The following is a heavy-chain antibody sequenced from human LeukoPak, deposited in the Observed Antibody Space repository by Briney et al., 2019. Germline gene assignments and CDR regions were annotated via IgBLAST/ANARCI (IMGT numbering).Heavy chain of an antibody. J-gene: IGHJ3*02. CDR3: ARGGGYNPEAFDI. CDR2: ISSSSSTI. V-gene: IGHV3-48*04. Sequence: GGSLRLSCAASGFTFSSYSMNWVRQAPGKGLEWVSYISSSSSTIYYADSVKGRFTISRDNAKNSLYLQMNSLRAEDTAVYYCARGGGYNPEAFDIWGQGTMVTVSS. CDR1: GFTFSSYS. D-gene: IGHD5-24*01.